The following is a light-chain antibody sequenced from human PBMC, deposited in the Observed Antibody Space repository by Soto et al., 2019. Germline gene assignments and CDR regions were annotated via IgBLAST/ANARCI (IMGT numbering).Light chain of an antibody. CDR1: QVISND. J-gene: IGKJ1*01. CDR2: AAS. V-gene: IGKV1-17*01. CDR3: QQYNSYTWT. Sequence: DIQMTQSPSSLSASVGDRVTITCRASQVISNDLDWYQQKPGKAPKLLIFAASSLQSGTPSRFSGSGSGTEFTPTISSLQPDDFATYYCQQYNSYTWTFGQGTKVDNK.